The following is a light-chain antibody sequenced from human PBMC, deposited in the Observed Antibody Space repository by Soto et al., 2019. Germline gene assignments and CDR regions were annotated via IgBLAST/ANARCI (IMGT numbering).Light chain of an antibody. Sequence: EIVLTQSPATLSLSPGERATLSCRASQSVSGYLAWYQQKPGQAPRLLIYDGSHRAAGIPSRFSGSGSGTDITLTISGLEPEDCAVYYCHQRSNWLISFGPGTKVDIK. J-gene: IGKJ3*01. CDR3: HQRSNWLIS. CDR2: DGS. CDR1: QSVSGY. V-gene: IGKV3-11*01.